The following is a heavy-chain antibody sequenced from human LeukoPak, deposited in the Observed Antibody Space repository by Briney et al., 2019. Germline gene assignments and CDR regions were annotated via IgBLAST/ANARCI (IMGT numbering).Heavy chain of an antibody. V-gene: IGHV1-3*01. CDR3: ARGYYDILTGYYPFDY. J-gene: IGHJ4*02. D-gene: IGHD3-9*01. CDR1: GYTFTGYA. CDR2: INAGNGNT. Sequence: GASVKVSCKASGYTFTGYAMHWVRQAPGQRLEWMGWINAGNGNTKYSQKFQGSVTITRDTSASTAYMELSSLRSEDTAVYYCARGYYDILTGYYPFDYWGQGTLVTVSS.